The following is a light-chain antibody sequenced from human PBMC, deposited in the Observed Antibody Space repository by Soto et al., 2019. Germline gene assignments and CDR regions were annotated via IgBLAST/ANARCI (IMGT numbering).Light chain of an antibody. CDR1: QSISGR. CDR3: QQYNDYPPYT. V-gene: IGKV1-5*01. Sequence: DIQMTQAPSTLSASVGNRVTFTCRASQSISGRLAWYQQKPGRAPKLLIFDASSVGSGVPSRFSGSGSGTEFTLTISSLQPDDLATYYCQQYNDYPPYTFGQGTKLEI. J-gene: IGKJ2*01. CDR2: DAS.